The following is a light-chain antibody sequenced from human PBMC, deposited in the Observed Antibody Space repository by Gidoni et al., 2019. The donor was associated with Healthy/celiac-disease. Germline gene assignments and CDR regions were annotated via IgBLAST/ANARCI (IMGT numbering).Light chain of an antibody. V-gene: IGKV1-5*03. CDR3: QQYNSYSWT. CDR2: KAS. J-gene: IGKJ1*01. CDR1: QSISSW. Sequence: DIQMTHSPSTLSASVVDRVTITCRASQSISSWLAWYQQKPGKAHKLLIYKASSLESGVPSRFSGSGSGTEFTLTISSLQPDDFATYYCQQYNSYSWTFGQGTKVEIK.